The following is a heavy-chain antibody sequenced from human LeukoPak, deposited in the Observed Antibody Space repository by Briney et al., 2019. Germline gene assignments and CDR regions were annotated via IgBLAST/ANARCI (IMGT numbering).Heavy chain of an antibody. CDR2: TYYSGST. Sequence: SETLSLTCTVSGGSISSGDYYWSWIRQPPGKGLEWIGYTYYSGSTYYNPSLKSRVTISVDTSKNQFSLKLSSVTAADTAVYYCARRKNILRYFDWLSKVKNAFDIWGQGTMVTVSS. J-gene: IGHJ3*02. D-gene: IGHD3-9*01. CDR1: GGSISSGDYY. CDR3: ARRKNILRYFDWLSKVKNAFDI. V-gene: IGHV4-30-4*01.